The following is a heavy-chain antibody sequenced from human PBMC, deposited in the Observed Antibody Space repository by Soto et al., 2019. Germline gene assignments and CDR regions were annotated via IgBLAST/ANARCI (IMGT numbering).Heavy chain of an antibody. CDR3: AEDGIRDVRSVSAFLLNRSSDL. D-gene: IGHD3-10*02. CDR2: IYYSGIT. V-gene: IGHV4-59*08. Sequence: GKGLEWIGYIYYSGITNYNPSLKSRVTISVDTSKNQFSLKLSSVTAADTVFFFQAEDGIRDVRSVSAFLLNRSSDL. J-gene: IGHJ2*01.